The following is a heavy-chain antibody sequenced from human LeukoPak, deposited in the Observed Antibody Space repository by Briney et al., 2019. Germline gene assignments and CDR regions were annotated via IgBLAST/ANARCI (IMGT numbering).Heavy chain of an antibody. Sequence: GGSLRLSCAASGFTFSIYAMSWVRQAPGKGLQWVSSITSSGDGTYYADSVKGRFTISRDNSENMLYLQMNSLRVEDTAVYFCAKDRPNYYGSNGHYYRRDGDYWGRGTLVTVSS. D-gene: IGHD3-22*01. V-gene: IGHV3-23*01. CDR1: GFTFSIYA. CDR3: AKDRPNYYGSNGHYYRRDGDY. J-gene: IGHJ4*02. CDR2: ITSSGDGT.